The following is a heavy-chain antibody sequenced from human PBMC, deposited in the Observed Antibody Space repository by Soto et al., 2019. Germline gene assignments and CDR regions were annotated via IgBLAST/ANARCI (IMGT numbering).Heavy chain of an antibody. CDR1: GYTFTNHH. J-gene: IGHJ4*02. D-gene: IGHD3-3*01. V-gene: IGHV1-46*03. CDR2: INARGGRT. CDR3: CSLDDGQGY. Sequence: QVKLAQSGAEVKKPGASVKVSCKASGYTFTNHHMHWVRQVPGEGLEWMGMINARGGRTNYPQKFQCRVTLTSDTSTSTAYMALSRLTYDDTALYYSCSLDDGQGYRGQGSVVTVSS.